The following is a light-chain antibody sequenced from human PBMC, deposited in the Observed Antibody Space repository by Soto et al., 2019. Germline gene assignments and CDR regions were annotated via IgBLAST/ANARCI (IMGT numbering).Light chain of an antibody. CDR1: SSDVGGSNY. V-gene: IGLV2-14*01. CDR3: SSYTSSSTLVV. Sequence: QSALTQPASVSGSPGQSITISCTGTSSDVGGSNYVSWYQQHPGKAPQLMIYDVSNRPSGVSNRFSCSKSGNTASLTISGLQAEDEADYYCSSYTSSSTLVVFGTGTKLTVL. J-gene: IGLJ1*01. CDR2: DVS.